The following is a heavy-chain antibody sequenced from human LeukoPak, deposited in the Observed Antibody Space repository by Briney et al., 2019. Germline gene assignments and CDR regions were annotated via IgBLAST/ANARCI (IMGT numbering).Heavy chain of an antibody. V-gene: IGHV1-24*01. J-gene: IGHJ4*02. CDR1: GYTLTELS. CDR2: FDPEDGET. CDR3: ATVTGTTFDFDY. D-gene: IGHD1-7*01. Sequence: ASVTVSCKVSGYTLTELSMHWVRQAPGKGLEWMGGFDPEDGETIYAQKFQGRVTMTEDTSTDAAYMELSSLRSEDTAVYYCATVTGTTFDFDYWGQGTLVTVSS.